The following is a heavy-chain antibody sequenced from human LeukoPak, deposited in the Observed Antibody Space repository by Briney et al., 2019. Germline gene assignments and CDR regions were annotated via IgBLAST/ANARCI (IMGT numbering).Heavy chain of an antibody. CDR2: IYYSGST. D-gene: IGHD6-19*01. CDR3: ARAPTYSSGWYYFDY. J-gene: IGHJ4*02. Sequence: SETLSLTCAVYGGSFSSYYWSWIRQPPGKGLEWIGYIYYSGSTYYNPSLKSRVTISVDTSKNQFSLKLSSVTAADTAVYYCARAPTYSSGWYYFDYWGQGTLVTVSS. V-gene: IGHV4-59*12. CDR1: GGSFSSYY.